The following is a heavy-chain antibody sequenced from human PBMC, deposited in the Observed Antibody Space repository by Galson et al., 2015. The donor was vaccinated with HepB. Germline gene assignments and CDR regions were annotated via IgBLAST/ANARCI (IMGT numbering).Heavy chain of an antibody. CDR2: INPNSGGT. CDR3: ARGAMVRGDNWFDP. V-gene: IGHV1-2*06. Sequence: SVKVSCKASGYTFTGYYMHWVRQAPGQGLEWMGRINPNSGGTNYAQKFQGRVTMTRDTSISTAYMELSRLRSDDTAVYYCARGAMVRGDNWFDPWGQGTLVTVSS. J-gene: IGHJ5*02. CDR1: GYTFTGYY. D-gene: IGHD3-10*01.